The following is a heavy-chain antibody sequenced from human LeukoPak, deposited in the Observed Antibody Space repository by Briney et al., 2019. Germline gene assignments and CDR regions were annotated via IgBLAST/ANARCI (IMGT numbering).Heavy chain of an antibody. CDR3: ARGKRITMIVVVTNYYMDV. D-gene: IGHD3-22*01. V-gene: IGHV4-61*02. Sequence: ASETLSLTCTVSGGSISSGTYYWSWSRQPAGKGLEWIGCFYTSGSTNYNPSLKSRVTISVDTSKNQFSLKLSSVTAADTAVYYCARGKRITMIVVVTNYYMDVWGKGTTVTVSS. J-gene: IGHJ6*03. CDR1: GGSISSGTYY. CDR2: FYTSGST.